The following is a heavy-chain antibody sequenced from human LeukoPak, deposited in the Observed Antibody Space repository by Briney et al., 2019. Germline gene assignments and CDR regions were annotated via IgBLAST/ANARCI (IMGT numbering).Heavy chain of an antibody. CDR3: ARGLDGGFDY. V-gene: IGHV4-39*07. Sequence: SETLSLTCTVSGGSISSSSYYWGWIRQPPGKGLEWIGSIYYSGSTYYNPSLKSRVTISVDTSKNQFSLKLSSVTAADTAVYYCARGLDGGFDYWGQGTLVTVSS. D-gene: IGHD4-23*01. CDR1: GGSISSSSYY. J-gene: IGHJ4*02. CDR2: IYYSGST.